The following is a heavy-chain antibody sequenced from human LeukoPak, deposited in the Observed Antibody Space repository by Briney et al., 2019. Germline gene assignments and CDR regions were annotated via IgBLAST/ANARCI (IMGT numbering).Heavy chain of an antibody. D-gene: IGHD3-10*01. Sequence: GGSLRLSCAASGFTFSSYGMHWVRQAPGKGLEWVAFIRYDGSNKYYADSVKGRFTISRDNSKNTLYLQMNSLRGEDTAVYYCARSAPDPWFDDAKAVDYWGQGTLVTVSS. CDR1: GFTFSSYG. V-gene: IGHV3-30*02. CDR3: ARSAPDPWFDDAKAVDY. J-gene: IGHJ4*02. CDR2: IRYDGSNK.